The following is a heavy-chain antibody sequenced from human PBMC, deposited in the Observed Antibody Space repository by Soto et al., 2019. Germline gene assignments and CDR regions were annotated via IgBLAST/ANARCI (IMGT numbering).Heavy chain of an antibody. J-gene: IGHJ4*02. D-gene: IGHD4-17*01. CDR1: GVSISTYY. Sequence: SETLSLTCTVSGVSISTYYWSWIRQPAGKGLEWIGRIYFTGSTNYNPSLKSRVTMSLDTSKNQFSLRLSSVTAANTAVYYCARDFYGDSVDYWGQGTLVTVSS. CDR3: ARDFYGDSVDY. CDR2: IYFTGST. V-gene: IGHV4-4*07.